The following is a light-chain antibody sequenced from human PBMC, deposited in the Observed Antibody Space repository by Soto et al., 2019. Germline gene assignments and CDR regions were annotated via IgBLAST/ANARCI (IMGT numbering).Light chain of an antibody. CDR3: QQYAGSPST. CDR1: QSVSNSY. Sequence: EIVLTQSPGILSLSPGERATLSCRASQSVSNSYLAWYQQKPGQGPRLLIYGASSRATGIPDRFSGSGSGTDFTLTISRLEPEDFAVYYCQQYAGSPSTFGQGTKVEI. J-gene: IGKJ1*01. CDR2: GAS. V-gene: IGKV3-20*01.